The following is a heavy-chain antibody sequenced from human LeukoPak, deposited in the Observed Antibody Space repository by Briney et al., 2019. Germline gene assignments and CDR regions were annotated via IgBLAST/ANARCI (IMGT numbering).Heavy chain of an antibody. CDR1: GFAFSSYG. CDR2: ISYDGSNK. J-gene: IGHJ4*02. D-gene: IGHD3-22*01. Sequence: GGSLRLSCTASGFAFSSYGMHWVRQAPGKGLEWVAVISYDGSNKYYADSVKGRFTISRDNSKNTLYVQMNSLRAEDTAVYYCAKDHAFYDSSGYYYYWGQGTLVTVSS. V-gene: IGHV3-30*18. CDR3: AKDHAFYDSSGYYYY.